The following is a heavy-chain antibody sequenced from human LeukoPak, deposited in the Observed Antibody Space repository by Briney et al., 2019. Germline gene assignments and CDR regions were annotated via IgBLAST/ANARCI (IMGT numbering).Heavy chain of an antibody. CDR2: ISGSGGST. V-gene: IGHV3-23*01. CDR1: GFTFSNYA. Sequence: GGSLRLSCAASGFTFSNYAMNWVRQAPGKGLEWVSAISGSGGSTYNADSVKGRFTISRDNSKNTLYLQLNSLRAEDTAVYYCARDLKSPGSGSYYNYYYYGMDVWGQGTTVTVSS. D-gene: IGHD3-10*01. J-gene: IGHJ6*02. CDR3: ARDLKSPGSGSYYNYYYYGMDV.